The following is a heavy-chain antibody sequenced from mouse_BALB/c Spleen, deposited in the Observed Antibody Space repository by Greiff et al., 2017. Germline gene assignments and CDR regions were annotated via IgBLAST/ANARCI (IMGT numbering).Heavy chain of an antibody. V-gene: IGHV5-17*02. CDR2: ISSGSSTI. Sequence: EVMLVESGGGLVQPGGSRKLSCAASGFTFSSFGMHWVRQAPEKGLEWVAYISSGSSTIYYADTVKGRFTISRDNPKNTLFLQMTSLRSEDTAMYYCARGGRYDVSYYFDYWGQGTTLTVSS. J-gene: IGHJ2*01. CDR3: ARGGRYDVSYYFDY. D-gene: IGHD2-14*01. CDR1: GFTFSSFG.